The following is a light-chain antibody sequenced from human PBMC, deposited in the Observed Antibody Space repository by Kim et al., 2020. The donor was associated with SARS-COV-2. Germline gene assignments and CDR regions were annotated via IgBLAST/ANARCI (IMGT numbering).Light chain of an antibody. V-gene: IGLV3-1*01. J-gene: IGLJ2*01. CDR3: QAWDSSTEVV. CDR1: KLGDKY. CDR2: QDS. Sequence: YELTQPPSVSVSPGQTASITCSGDKLGDKYACWYQQKPGQSPVLVIYQDSKRPSGIPERFSGSNSGNTATLTISGTQAMDEADYYCQAWDSSTEVVFGGGTQLTVL.